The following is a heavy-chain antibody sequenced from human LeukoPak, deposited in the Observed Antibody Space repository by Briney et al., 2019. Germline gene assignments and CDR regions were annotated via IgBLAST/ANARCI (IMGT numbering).Heavy chain of an antibody. CDR1: GGSIISSNYF. CDR2: IFYSGST. CDR3: ARALGYCTSTSCLNYNYYGMDV. D-gene: IGHD2-2*01. J-gene: IGHJ6*02. Sequence: SETLSLTCTVSGGSIISSNYFWAWIRQPPGKGLEWIGSIFYSGSTYYTPSLQSRVTMSVDTSKNRFSLKLTSVTAADTAMYYCARALGYCTSTSCLNYNYYGMDVWGQGTTVTVSS. V-gene: IGHV4-39*07.